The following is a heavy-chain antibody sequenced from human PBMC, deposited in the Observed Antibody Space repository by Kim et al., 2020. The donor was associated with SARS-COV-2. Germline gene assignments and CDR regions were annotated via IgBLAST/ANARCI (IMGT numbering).Heavy chain of an antibody. J-gene: IGHJ4*02. V-gene: IGHV4-39*01. CDR3: ARLYSAAAAGTHYFDY. D-gene: IGHD6-13*01. Sequence: SLKSRVTISVDTSKNQFSLKLSSVTAADTAVYYCARLYSAAAAGTHYFDYWGQGTLVTVSS.